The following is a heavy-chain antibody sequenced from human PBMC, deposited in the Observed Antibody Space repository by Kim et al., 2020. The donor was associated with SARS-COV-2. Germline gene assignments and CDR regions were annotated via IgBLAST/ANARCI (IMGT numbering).Heavy chain of an antibody. Sequence: GGSLRLSCAASGFTFSSYWMHWVRQAPGKGLVWVSRINSDGSSTSYADSVKGRFTISRDNAKNTLYLQMNSLRAEDTAVYYCARASQRMLGSGGSCCDYWGQGTLVTVSS. CDR2: INSDGSST. CDR1: GFTFSSYW. V-gene: IGHV3-74*01. J-gene: IGHJ4*02. D-gene: IGHD2-15*01. CDR3: ARASQRMLGSGGSCCDY.